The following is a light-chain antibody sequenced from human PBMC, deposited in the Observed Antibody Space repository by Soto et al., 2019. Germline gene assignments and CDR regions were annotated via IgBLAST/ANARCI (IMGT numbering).Light chain of an antibody. CDR1: QSISSN. J-gene: IGKJ4*01. V-gene: IGKV3-15*01. Sequence: EIVMTQSPATLSVSPGERATLSCRASQSISSNLAWYQQRPGQAPRLLIYDASTRATGIPARFSGSGSGTEFTLTISSLQSEDFAVYYYQQYEDWLFTFGGGTKVEIK. CDR2: DAS. CDR3: QQYEDWLFT.